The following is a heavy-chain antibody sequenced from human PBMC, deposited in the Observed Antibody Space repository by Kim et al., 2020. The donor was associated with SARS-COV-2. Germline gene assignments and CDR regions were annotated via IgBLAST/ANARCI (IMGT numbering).Heavy chain of an antibody. D-gene: IGHD4-17*01. V-gene: IGHV5-51*01. Sequence: GESLKISCKGSGYSFTSYWIGWVRQMPGKGLEWMGIIYPGDSDTRYSPSFQGQVTISADKSISTAYLQWSSLKASDTAMYYCARREHDYGDYGYWFDPWGQGTLVTVAS. CDR3: ARREHDYGDYGYWFDP. J-gene: IGHJ5*02. CDR2: IYPGDSDT. CDR1: GYSFTSYW.